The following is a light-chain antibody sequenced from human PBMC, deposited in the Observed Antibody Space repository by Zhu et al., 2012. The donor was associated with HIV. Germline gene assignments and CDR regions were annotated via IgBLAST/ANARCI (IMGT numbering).Light chain of an antibody. CDR1: QSVSSNS. CDR2: DAS. J-gene: IGKJ2*01. CDR3: QQYGGSPRT. V-gene: IGKV3-20*01. Sequence: EIVLTQSPGTLSLSPGERATLSCRASQSVSSNSLAWYQQKPGQAPRLLIYDASSRAAGIPDRFSGSGSGTDFTLTISRLEPEDFAVYYCQQYGGSPRTFGQGPSWRSN.